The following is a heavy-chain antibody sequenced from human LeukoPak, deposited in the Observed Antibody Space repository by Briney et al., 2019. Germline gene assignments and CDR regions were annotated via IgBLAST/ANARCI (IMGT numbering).Heavy chain of an antibody. CDR2: IYDSGST. Sequence: NPSETLSLTCTVSGGSISSYYWSWIRQPPGKGLEWIGYIYDSGSTNYNPSLKSRVTISVDTSKNQFSLKLSSVTAADTAVYYCARALTARGSYDYWGQGTLVTVSS. CDR1: GGSISSYY. J-gene: IGHJ4*02. D-gene: IGHD3-10*01. V-gene: IGHV4-59*08. CDR3: ARALTARGSYDY.